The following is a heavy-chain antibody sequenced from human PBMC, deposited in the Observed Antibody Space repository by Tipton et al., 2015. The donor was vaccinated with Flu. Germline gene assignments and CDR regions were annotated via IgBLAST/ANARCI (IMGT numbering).Heavy chain of an antibody. Sequence: QLVQSGAEVKKPGESLKISCKGSGYSFTSYWIGWVRQMPGKGLEWMGIIYPGDSDTRYSPSFQGQVTISADKSISTAYLQWSSLKASDTAMYYGARLVEGRGPYYYYGMDVWGQGTTVTVSS. CDR2: IYPGDSDT. CDR1: GYSFTSYW. D-gene: IGHD3-9*01. J-gene: IGHJ6*02. V-gene: IGHV5-51*01. CDR3: ARLVEGRGPYYYYGMDV.